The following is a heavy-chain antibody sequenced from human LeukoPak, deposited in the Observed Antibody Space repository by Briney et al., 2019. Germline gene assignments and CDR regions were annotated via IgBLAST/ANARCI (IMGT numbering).Heavy chain of an antibody. CDR2: ISWNSGSI. V-gene: IGHV3-9*01. D-gene: IGHD3-16*01. CDR3: AKDSGGGFDY. J-gene: IGHJ4*02. Sequence: GGSLRLSCAASGFPFSSYGMHWVRQAPGKGLEWVSGISWNSGSIGYADSVKGRFTISRDNAKNSLYLQMNSLRAEDTALYYCAKDSGGGFDYWGQGTLVTVSS. CDR1: GFPFSSYG.